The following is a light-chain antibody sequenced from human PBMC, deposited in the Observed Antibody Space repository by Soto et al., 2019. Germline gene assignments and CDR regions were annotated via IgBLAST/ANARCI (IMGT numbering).Light chain of an antibody. CDR3: RFYTTASTQV. CDR1: SNDVGYYNY. CDR2: EVT. Sequence: QSVLSQPASVSGSPGQSITISCTGTSNDVGYYNYVSWYQQHPGQAPKLMISEVTTRPSGVSDRFSGSKSGNTASLTSSRLPGEDEAHYYCRFYTTASTQVFGGGTQLTVL. V-gene: IGLV2-14*01. J-gene: IGLJ3*02.